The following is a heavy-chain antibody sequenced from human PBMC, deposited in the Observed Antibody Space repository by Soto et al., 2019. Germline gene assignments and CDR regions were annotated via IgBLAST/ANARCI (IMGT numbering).Heavy chain of an antibody. D-gene: IGHD2-15*01. Sequence: SETLSLTCAVSGGSISSGGYSWSWIRQPPGKGLEWIGYIYHSGSTYYNPSLKSRVTISIDRSKNQFSLKLSSVTAADTAVYYCARYCSGGSCYSPLIGMDVWGQGTTVTVSS. CDR3: ARYCSGGSCYSPLIGMDV. CDR2: IYHSGST. V-gene: IGHV4-30-2*01. J-gene: IGHJ6*02. CDR1: GGSISSGGYS.